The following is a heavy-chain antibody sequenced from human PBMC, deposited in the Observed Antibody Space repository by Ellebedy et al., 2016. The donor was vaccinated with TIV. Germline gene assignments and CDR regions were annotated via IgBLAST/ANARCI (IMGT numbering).Heavy chain of an antibody. CDR3: ARDCTNGVCYGK. V-gene: IGHV3-21*01. CDR2: ISSSSSYI. J-gene: IGHJ4*02. CDR1: GFTFSSYS. D-gene: IGHD2-8*01. Sequence: GESLKISXAASGFTFSSYSMNWVRQAPGKGLEWVSSISSSSSYIYYADSVKGRFTISRDNAKNSLYLQMNSLRAEDTAVYYCARDCTNGVCYGKWGQGTLVTVSS.